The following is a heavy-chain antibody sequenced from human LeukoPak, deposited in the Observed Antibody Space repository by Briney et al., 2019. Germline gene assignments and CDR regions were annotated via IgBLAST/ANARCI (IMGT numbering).Heavy chain of an antibody. CDR2: ISGSGGRT. CDR1: GFSFSSNS. Sequence: GGSLRLSCAASGFSFSSNSMSWVRQAPGKGLEWVSAISGSGGRTFYADSVKGRFTISRDNSKNMVYLEMNSLRVEDTAVYYCGKDSYVGVNWFDPRGQGTLVTVSS. J-gene: IGHJ5*02. D-gene: IGHD1-26*01. V-gene: IGHV3-23*01. CDR3: GKDSYVGVNWFDP.